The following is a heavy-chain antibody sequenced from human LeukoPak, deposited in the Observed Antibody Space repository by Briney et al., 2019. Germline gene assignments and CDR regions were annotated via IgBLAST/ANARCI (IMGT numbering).Heavy chain of an antibody. CDR2: INAGNGNT. J-gene: IGHJ4*02. CDR3: ARGAQWELNEDY. CDR1: GYTFTSYA. Sequence: ASVKVSCKASGYTFTSYAMHWVRQAPGQRLEWMGWINAGNGNTKYSQKFQGRVTITRDTSASTAYMELSSLRSEDTAVYYCARGAQWELNEDYWGQGTLVTVSS. V-gene: IGHV1-3*01. D-gene: IGHD1-26*01.